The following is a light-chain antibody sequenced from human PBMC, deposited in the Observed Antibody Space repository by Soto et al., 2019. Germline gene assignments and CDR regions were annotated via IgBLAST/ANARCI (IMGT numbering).Light chain of an antibody. J-gene: IGKJ1*01. Sequence: EIVMTQSPATLSVSPGERATLSCRASQSVSSNLAWYQQKPGQAPRLLIYGASTRATGIPARFSGSGSGTEFTLTISSLQSEDFAVYYCQQYNNRRTFGQGTQGEIK. CDR2: GAS. CDR3: QQYNNRRT. CDR1: QSVSSN. V-gene: IGKV3-15*01.